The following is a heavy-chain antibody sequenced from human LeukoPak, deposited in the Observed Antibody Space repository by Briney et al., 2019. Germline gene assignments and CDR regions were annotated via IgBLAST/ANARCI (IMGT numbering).Heavy chain of an antibody. J-gene: IGHJ4*02. CDR3: AKGLWFGESHFDY. V-gene: IGHV3-43*02. D-gene: IGHD3-10*01. Sequence: PGGSLRLSCAASGFTFSSSVMHWVRQAPGKGLEWVSLISGDGGSTYYADSVKGRFTISRDNSKNSLYLQMNSLRTEDTALYYCAKGLWFGESHFDYWGQGTLVTVSS. CDR1: GFTFSSSV. CDR2: ISGDGGST.